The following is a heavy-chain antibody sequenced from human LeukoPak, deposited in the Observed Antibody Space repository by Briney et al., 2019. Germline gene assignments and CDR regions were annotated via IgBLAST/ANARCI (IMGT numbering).Heavy chain of an antibody. CDR2: ITSSGSHK. V-gene: IGHV3-21*01. Sequence: PGGSLRLSCAASGFPFNDYSMNWVRQTPGKGLEWVSSITSSGSHKYFADSLKGRITISRDNVNKLFYLQMNSLRVEDTAVYYCAKGVASSIWNAMDVWGQGTLVTVSS. CDR3: AKGVASSIWNAMDV. D-gene: IGHD1-1*01. CDR1: GFPFNDYS. J-gene: IGHJ4*02.